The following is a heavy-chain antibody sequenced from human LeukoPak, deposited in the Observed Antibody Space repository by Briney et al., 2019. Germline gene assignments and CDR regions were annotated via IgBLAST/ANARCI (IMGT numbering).Heavy chain of an antibody. CDR2: INPNSGGT. D-gene: IGHD2-15*01. CDR3: ARGYCSDGSCYPDY. Sequence: ASVKVSCKASGYTFTGYYMHWVRQAPGQGLEWMGWINPNSGGTNYAQKFQGRVTMTRDTSISTAYLQWSSLKASDTAMYYCARGYCSDGSCYPDYWGQGTLVTVSS. V-gene: IGHV1-2*02. CDR1: GYTFTGYY. J-gene: IGHJ4*02.